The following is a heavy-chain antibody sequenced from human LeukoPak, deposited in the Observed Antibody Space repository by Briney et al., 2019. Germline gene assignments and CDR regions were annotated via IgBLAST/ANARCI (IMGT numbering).Heavy chain of an antibody. CDR2: ISPNGDST. J-gene: IGHJ4*02. D-gene: IGHD7-27*01. CDR1: GFTFSNAW. Sequence: GGSLRLSCTASGFTFSNAWMSWARQAPGRGLEWVSVISPNGDSTFYADSVKGRFTISRDNSKNMVFLQMDSLGAEDMAVYYCARNWGLDYWGQGTLVTVSS. CDR3: ARNWGLDY. V-gene: IGHV3-23*01.